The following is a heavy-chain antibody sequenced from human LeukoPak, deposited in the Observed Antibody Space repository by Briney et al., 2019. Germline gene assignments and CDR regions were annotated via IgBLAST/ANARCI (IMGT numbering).Heavy chain of an antibody. CDR3: AKDYEKGAFDI. CDR2: IPYDGSNK. CDR1: GFTFSSYG. V-gene: IGHV3-30*18. D-gene: IGHD3-16*01. J-gene: IGHJ3*02. Sequence: GGSLRLSCAASGFTFSSYGMHWVRQAPGKGLEWVAVIPYDGSNKYYADSVKGRFTISRDNSKNTLYLQMNSLRAEDTAVYYCAKDYEKGAFDIWGQGTMVTVSS.